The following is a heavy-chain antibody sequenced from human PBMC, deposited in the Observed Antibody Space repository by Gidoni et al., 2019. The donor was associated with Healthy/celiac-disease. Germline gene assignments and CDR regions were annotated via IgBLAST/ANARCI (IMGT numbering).Heavy chain of an antibody. CDR3: ARDSSSRGDDAFDI. Sequence: QVQLQESGPGLVKPSETLSLTCPVSGGSLSSYYWSWIRQPPGKGLEWIGYIYYSGSTNYNPSLKSRVTISVDTSKNQFSLKLSSVTAADTAVYYCARDSSSRGDDAFDIWGQGTMVTVSS. D-gene: IGHD6-13*01. CDR1: GGSLSSYY. V-gene: IGHV4-59*01. CDR2: IYYSGST. J-gene: IGHJ3*02.